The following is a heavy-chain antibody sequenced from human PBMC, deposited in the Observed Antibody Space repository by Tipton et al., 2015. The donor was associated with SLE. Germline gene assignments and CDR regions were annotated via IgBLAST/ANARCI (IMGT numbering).Heavy chain of an antibody. CDR3: ARDHGGGAQDNWFDP. CDR1: GGSISSSSYY. J-gene: IGHJ5*02. Sequence: TLSLTCTVSGGSISSSSYYWGWIRQPPGKGLEWIGRIYYSGSTYYNPSLKSRVTISVDTSKSQFSLKLSSVTAADTAVYYCARDHGGGAQDNWFDPWGQGTLVTVSP. V-gene: IGHV4-39*07. D-gene: IGHD1-26*01. CDR2: IYYSGST.